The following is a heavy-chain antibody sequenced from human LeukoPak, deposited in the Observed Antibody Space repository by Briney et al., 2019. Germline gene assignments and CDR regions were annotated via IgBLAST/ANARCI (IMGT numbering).Heavy chain of an antibody. J-gene: IGHJ4*02. V-gene: IGHV4-59*01. CDR1: GGSISSYY. D-gene: IGHD6-13*01. CDR3: ARSSSWSD. Sequence: SETLSLTCTVSGGSISSYYWSWIRQPPGKGLEWIGYIYYSGSTNYNPSLKSRVTISVDTSKNQFSLKLSSVTAADTAVYYCARSSSWSDWGQGTLVTVSS. CDR2: IYYSGST.